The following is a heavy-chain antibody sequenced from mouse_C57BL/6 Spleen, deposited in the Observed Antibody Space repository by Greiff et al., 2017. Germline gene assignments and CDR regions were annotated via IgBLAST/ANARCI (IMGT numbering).Heavy chain of an antibody. V-gene: IGHV1-26*01. J-gene: IGHJ3*01. CDR2: INPNNGGT. CDR1: GYTFTDFY. D-gene: IGHD2-5*01. Sequence: EVQLQQSGPELVKPGASVKISCKASGYTFTDFYMNWVKQSHGKSLEWIGDINPNNGGTSYNQKFKGKATLTVDKSSSTAYMELRSLTSEDSAVYYCARGGYSNYLPFWGQGTLVTVSA. CDR3: ARGGYSNYLPF.